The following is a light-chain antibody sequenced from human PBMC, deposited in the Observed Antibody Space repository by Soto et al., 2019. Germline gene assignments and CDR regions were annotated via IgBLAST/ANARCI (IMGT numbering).Light chain of an antibody. CDR2: QIS. CDR1: RSLLHSDGNTY. CDR3: MQSLQLRT. J-gene: IGKJ1*01. Sequence: DIVLTQTPLSSPVTLGQPASFSCRSSRSLLHSDGNTYLSWLHQRPGQPPRLLIYQISKRLSGVPDRFSGSGAGTSFTLKIXRXXXQDVGIYFCMQSLQLRTFGQGTKVEIK. V-gene: IGKV2-24*01.